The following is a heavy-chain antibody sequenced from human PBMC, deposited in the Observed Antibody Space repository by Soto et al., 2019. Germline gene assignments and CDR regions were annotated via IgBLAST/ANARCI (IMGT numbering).Heavy chain of an antibody. CDR2: IIGSGGTT. CDR1: GFTFSSYA. V-gene: IGHV3-23*01. Sequence: EVQLLESGGGLVQPGGSLRLYCAASGFTFSSYAMSWVRQAPGKGLEWVSAIIGSGGTTYYADSVKGRFTSSRDNSKNTLYLQMNSLRAEDTAVYYWANHLWFGEFDYWGQGTLVTVSS. CDR3: ANHLWFGEFDY. D-gene: IGHD3-10*01. J-gene: IGHJ4*02.